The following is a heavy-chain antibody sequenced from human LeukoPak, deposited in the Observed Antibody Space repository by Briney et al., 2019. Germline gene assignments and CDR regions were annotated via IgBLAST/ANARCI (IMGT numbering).Heavy chain of an antibody. V-gene: IGHV3-33*01. Sequence: GGTLRLSCAASGFTFSSYGMHWVRQAPGKGLEWVAVIWYDGSNKYYADSVKGRFTISRDNSKNTLYLQMNSLRAEDTAVYYCARDRVHLVSTTGYYYMDVWGKGTTVTVSS. D-gene: IGHD1-1*01. CDR3: ARDRVHLVSTTGYYYMDV. CDR2: IWYDGSNK. J-gene: IGHJ6*03. CDR1: GFTFSSYG.